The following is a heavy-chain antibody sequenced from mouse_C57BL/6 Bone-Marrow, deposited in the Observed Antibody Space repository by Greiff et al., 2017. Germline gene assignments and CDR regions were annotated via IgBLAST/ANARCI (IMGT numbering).Heavy chain of an antibody. CDR2: IWSGGST. D-gene: IGHD1-1*02. Sequence: VQLQQSGPGLVQPSQSLSITCTVSGFSFTSYGVHWVRQSPGKGLEWLGVIWSGGSTDYNAAFISRLSISKDNSKSQVFFKMNSLQADDTAIYYCASRGVAFPYYAMDYWGQGTAVTVSS. CDR3: ASRGVAFPYYAMDY. J-gene: IGHJ4*01. V-gene: IGHV2-2*01. CDR1: GFSFTSYG.